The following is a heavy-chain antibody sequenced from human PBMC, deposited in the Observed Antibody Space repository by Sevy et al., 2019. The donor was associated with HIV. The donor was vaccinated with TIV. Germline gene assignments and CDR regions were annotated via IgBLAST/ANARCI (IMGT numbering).Heavy chain of an antibody. J-gene: IGHJ4*02. CDR2: ISGSGGST. D-gene: IGHD4-17*01. CDR3: VKDGATGLTTVTTGRYYFDY. V-gene: IGHV3-23*01. Sequence: GGSLRLSCAASGFTFSSYAMSWVRQAPGKGLEWVSAISGSGGSTYYADSVKGRFTISRDNSKNTLYLQMNSLRAEDKAENYCVKDGATGLTTVTTGRYYFDYWGQGTLVTVSS. CDR1: GFTFSSYA.